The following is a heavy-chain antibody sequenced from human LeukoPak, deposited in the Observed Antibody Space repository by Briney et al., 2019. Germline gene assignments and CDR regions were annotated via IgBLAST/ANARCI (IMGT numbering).Heavy chain of an antibody. J-gene: IGHJ4*02. CDR1: GFTFSSYW. CDR2: IKQDGSEK. CDR3: ARGSSSSVNYLDY. Sequence: GGSLRLSCAASGFTFSSYWMSWVRQAPGKGLEWVTNIKQDGSEKYYVDSVKGRFTISRDNAKNTLSLQMNNLRDEDTAVYYCARGSSSSVNYLDYWGQGTLVTVSS. V-gene: IGHV3-7*01. D-gene: IGHD6-13*01.